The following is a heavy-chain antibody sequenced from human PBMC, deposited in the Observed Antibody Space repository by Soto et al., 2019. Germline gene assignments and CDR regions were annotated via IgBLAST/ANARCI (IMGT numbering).Heavy chain of an antibody. CDR1: GYTFTSYY. V-gene: IGHV1-46*03. Sequence: QVQLVQSGAEVKKPGASVTVSCKASGYTFTSYYIHWVRQAPGQGLEWVGIINPSGGSTSYAQKFQGRVTMTRDTSTSTVYMEVSCLRSEDTAVYYCARDQEPSTLYYDYYYMDVWGKGTTVTVSS. CDR3: ARDQEPSTLYYDYYYMDV. J-gene: IGHJ6*03. CDR2: INPSGGST.